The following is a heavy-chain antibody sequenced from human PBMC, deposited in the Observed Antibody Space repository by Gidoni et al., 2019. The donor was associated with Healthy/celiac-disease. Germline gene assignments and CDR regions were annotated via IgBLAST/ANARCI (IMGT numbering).Heavy chain of an antibody. J-gene: IGHJ6*02. CDR2: IYYSGST. V-gene: IGHV4-59*01. CDR1: GGSISSYY. D-gene: IGHD5-12*01. CDR3: ARVGDGYNYALFHYYYGMDV. Sequence: QVQLQESGPGLVKPSETLSLTCTVSGGSISSYYWSWIRQPPGKGLEWIGYIYYSGSTNYNPPLKSRVTISVDTSKNQFSLKLSSVTAADTAVYYCARVGDGYNYALFHYYYGMDVWGQGTTVTVSS.